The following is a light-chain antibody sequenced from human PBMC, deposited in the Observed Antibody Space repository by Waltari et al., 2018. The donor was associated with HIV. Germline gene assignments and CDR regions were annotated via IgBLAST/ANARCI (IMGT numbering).Light chain of an antibody. CDR1: SLRSYY. CDR3: NSRDSSGNHLV. J-gene: IGLJ3*02. CDR2: GKN. Sequence: SSELTQDPAVSVALGQTVRITCQGDSLRSYYASWYQQKPGPPPLLVNYGKNNRPSGILDRFSGSSSVKTASLTITGAQAEDEADYYCNSRDSSGNHLVFGGGTKLTVL. V-gene: IGLV3-19*01.